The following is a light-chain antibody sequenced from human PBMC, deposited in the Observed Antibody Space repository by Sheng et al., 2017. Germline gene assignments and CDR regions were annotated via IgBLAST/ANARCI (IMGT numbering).Light chain of an antibody. CDR2: GAS. J-gene: IGKJ4*01. CDR3: QQYDSSPLT. CDR1: QSVSSSY. V-gene: IGKV3-20*01. Sequence: EIVLTQSPGTLSLSPGERATLSCRASQSVSSSYLAWYQQKPGQAPRLLIYGASSRATGIPDRFSGSGSGTDFTLTINRLEPDDFAVYFCQQYDSSPLTFGGGTKVEIK.